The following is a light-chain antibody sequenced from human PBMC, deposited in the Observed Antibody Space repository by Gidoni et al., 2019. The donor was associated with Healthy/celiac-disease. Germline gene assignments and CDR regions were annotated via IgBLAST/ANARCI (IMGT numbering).Light chain of an antibody. CDR2: AAS. Sequence: DIQMTPSPSSLSASVGDGVTITCRASQGISNSLAWYQQKPGKAPKLLLYAASRLESGVPSRFSGSGSGTDYTLTISSLQPEDFATYYCQQYYSTPYTFGQGTKLEIK. CDR1: QGISNS. J-gene: IGKJ2*01. CDR3: QQYYSTPYT. V-gene: IGKV1-NL1*01.